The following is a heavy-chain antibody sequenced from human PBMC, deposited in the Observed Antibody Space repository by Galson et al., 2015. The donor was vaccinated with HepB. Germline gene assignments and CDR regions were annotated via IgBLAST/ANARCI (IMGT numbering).Heavy chain of an antibody. J-gene: IGHJ6*02. Sequence: SLRLSCAASGFTFSSYWMHWVRQAPGKGLVWVSRINSDGSSTSYADSVKSRFTISRDNAKNTLYLQMNSLRAEDTAVYYCARTPRIAAAEGYYYYYGMDVWGQGTTVTVSS. CDR3: ARTPRIAAAEGYYYYYGMDV. V-gene: IGHV3-74*01. D-gene: IGHD6-13*01. CDR2: INSDGSST. CDR1: GFTFSSYW.